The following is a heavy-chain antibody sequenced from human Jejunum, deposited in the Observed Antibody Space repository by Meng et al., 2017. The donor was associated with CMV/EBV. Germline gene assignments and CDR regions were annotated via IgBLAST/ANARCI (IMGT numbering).Heavy chain of an antibody. Sequence: VGSGGGLGRPGGSLRLSCAVSGISVTTNYMTWVRQTPGKGLEWVSVIYSGGDKTYYADSVKGRFTISRDSSRNTLYLQMTSLRAGDTALYYCARGAMSFESWGQGTLVTVSS. V-gene: IGHV3-66*01. J-gene: IGHJ5*01. CDR1: GISVTTNY. CDR2: IYSGGDKT. CDR3: ARGAMSFES.